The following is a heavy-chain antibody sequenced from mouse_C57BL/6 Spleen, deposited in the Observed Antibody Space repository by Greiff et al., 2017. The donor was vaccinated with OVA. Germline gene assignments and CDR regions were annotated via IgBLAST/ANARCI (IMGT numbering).Heavy chain of an antibody. V-gene: IGHV1-53*01. Sequence: VQLQQPGTELVKPGASVKLSCKASGYTFTSYWMHWVKQRPGQGLEWIGNINPSNGGTNYNEKFKSKATLTVDKSSSTAYMQLSSLTSEDSAVYDCARYYYGYEGYFDVWGTGTTVTVSS. D-gene: IGHD2-2*01. CDR3: ARYYYGYEGYFDV. CDR2: INPSNGGT. CDR1: GYTFTSYW. J-gene: IGHJ1*03.